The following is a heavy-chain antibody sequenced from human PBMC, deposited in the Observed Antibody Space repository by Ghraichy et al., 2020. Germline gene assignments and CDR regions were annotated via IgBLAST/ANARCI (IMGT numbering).Heavy chain of an antibody. V-gene: IGHV4-38-2*01. Sequence: SETLSLTCAVSGYSISSGYYWGWIRQPPGKGLEWIGSIYHSGSTYYNPSLKSRVTISVDTSKNQFSLKLSSVTAADTAVYYCARVLATGLARNDAFDIWCNMTMVTVSS. D-gene: IGHD3-3*02. CDR1: GYSISSGYY. CDR3: ARVLATGLARNDAFDI. J-gene: IGHJ3*02. CDR2: IYHSGST.